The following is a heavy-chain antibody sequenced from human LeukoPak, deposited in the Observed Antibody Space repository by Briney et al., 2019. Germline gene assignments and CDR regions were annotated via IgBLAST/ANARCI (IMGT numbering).Heavy chain of an antibody. CDR2: INPSGGST. Sequence: ASVKVSCKASGYTFTSCYMHWVRQAPGQGLEWMGIINPSGGSTSYAQKFQGRVTMTRDTSTSTVYMELSSLRSEDTAVYYCARNGEQWLVRSTVDYWGQGTLVTVSS. J-gene: IGHJ4*02. V-gene: IGHV1-46*01. CDR1: GYTFTSCY. D-gene: IGHD6-19*01. CDR3: ARNGEQWLVRSTVDY.